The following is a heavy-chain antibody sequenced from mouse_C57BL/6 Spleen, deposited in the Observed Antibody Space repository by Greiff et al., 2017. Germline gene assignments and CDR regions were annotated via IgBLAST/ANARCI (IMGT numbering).Heavy chain of an antibody. CDR2: IYPGDGDT. J-gene: IGHJ2*01. V-gene: IGHV1-82*01. CDR3: ARPGTTVDYFDY. CDR1: GYAFSSSW. D-gene: IGHD1-1*01. Sequence: QVQLQQSGPELVKPGASVKISCKASGYAFSSSWMNWVKQRPGKGLEWIGRIYPGDGDTNYNGKFKGKATLTADKSSSTAYMQLSSLTSEDSAVYFCARPGTTVDYFDYWGQGTTLTVSS.